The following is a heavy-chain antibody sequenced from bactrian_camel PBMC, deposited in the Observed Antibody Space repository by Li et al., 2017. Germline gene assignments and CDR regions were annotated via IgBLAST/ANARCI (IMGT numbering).Heavy chain of an antibody. CDR1: RYTYKRNC. V-gene: IGHV3S1*01. Sequence: QVQLVESGGGSAQAGGSLTLSCAAGRYTYKRNCMGWFRQRPGKDREGLAVLRIGGAATTYADSVKGRFIITRDKAKDLVYLQMNGLQPEDTGMYYCAADQLYGTCRVVLDIPARGQGTQVTVS. CDR3: AADQLYGTCRVVLDIPA. D-gene: IGHD6*01. CDR2: LRIGGAAT. J-gene: IGHJ4*01.